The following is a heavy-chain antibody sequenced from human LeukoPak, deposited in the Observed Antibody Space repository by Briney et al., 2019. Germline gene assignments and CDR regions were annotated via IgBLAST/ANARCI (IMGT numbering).Heavy chain of an antibody. Sequence: GGSLRLSCAASGFTFSSYGMHWVRQAPGKGLEWVAVISYDGSNKYYADSVKGRFTISRDNAKNSLYLQMNSLRAEDTAVYYCARVGQWLAIDYRGQGTLVTVSS. CDR3: ARVGQWLAIDY. V-gene: IGHV3-30*03. CDR1: GFTFSSYG. CDR2: ISYDGSNK. D-gene: IGHD6-19*01. J-gene: IGHJ4*02.